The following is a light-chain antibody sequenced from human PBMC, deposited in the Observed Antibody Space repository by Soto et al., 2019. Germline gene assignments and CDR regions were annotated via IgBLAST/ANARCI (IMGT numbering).Light chain of an antibody. Sequence: HSVLTQPPSASGTPGQRVPISCSGSSSNIGTNTVNWYQQHPGTAPKLLIYSNDQRPSGVPDRFSGSKSGTSASLAISGLQSEDEADYYCAAWDDSLNGWVFGGGTKLTVL. CDR3: AAWDDSLNGWV. V-gene: IGLV1-44*01. CDR1: SSNIGTNT. J-gene: IGLJ3*02. CDR2: SND.